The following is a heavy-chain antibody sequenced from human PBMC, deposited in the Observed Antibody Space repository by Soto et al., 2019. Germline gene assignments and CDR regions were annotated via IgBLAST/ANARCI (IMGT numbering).Heavy chain of an antibody. CDR1: GYTFTGYY. V-gene: IGHV1-2*04. CDR3: ARGIAVAGPDLYYFDP. D-gene: IGHD6-19*01. CDR2: INPNSGGT. J-gene: IGHJ4*02. Sequence: QVQLVQSGAEVKKPGASVKVSCKASGYTFTGYYMHWVRQAPGQGLEWMGWINPNSGGTNYAQKFQGWVTMTRDTSISTAYMELSRLRSDDTAVYYCARGIAVAGPDLYYFDPWGQGTLVTVSS.